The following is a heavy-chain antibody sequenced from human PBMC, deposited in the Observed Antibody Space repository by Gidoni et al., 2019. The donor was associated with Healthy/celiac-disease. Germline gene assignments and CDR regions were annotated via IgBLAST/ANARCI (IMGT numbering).Heavy chain of an antibody. CDR3: ARDPTLWFGELLPFDY. Sequence: EVQLVESGGGLVKPGGSLRLSCAASGFTFSSYSMNWVRQAPGKGLEWVSSISSSGSTIYYADSVKGRFTISRDNAKNSLYLQMNSLRAEDTAVYYCARDPTLWFGELLPFDYWGQGTLVTVSS. CDR2: ISSSGSTI. J-gene: IGHJ4*02. CDR1: GFTFSSYS. V-gene: IGHV3-21*01. D-gene: IGHD3-10*01.